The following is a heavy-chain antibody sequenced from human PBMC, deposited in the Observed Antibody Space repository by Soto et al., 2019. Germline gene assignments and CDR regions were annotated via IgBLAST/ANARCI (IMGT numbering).Heavy chain of an antibody. Sequence: PEKELEWMGWINPNNGDTNYGQRIQGRVTMTRDTSISTAYMELSSLRADDTAVYYCAALHEYSGYDRGFWGQGTRVTVSS. CDR3: AALHEYSGYDRGF. V-gene: IGHV1-2*02. D-gene: IGHD5-12*01. J-gene: IGHJ4*02. CDR2: INPNNGDT.